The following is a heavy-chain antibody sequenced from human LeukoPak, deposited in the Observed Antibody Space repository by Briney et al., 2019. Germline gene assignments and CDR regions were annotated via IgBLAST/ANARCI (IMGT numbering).Heavy chain of an antibody. Sequence: SETLSLTCAVYGGSFSGYYWSWIRQPPGKGLEWIGEINHSGSTNYNPSLKSRVTISVDTSKNQFSLKLSSVTAADKAVYYCARGVVVTLLDIWGQGTMVTVSS. J-gene: IGHJ3*02. V-gene: IGHV4-34*01. CDR2: INHSGST. CDR3: ARGVVVTLLDI. CDR1: GGSFSGYY. D-gene: IGHD2-21*02.